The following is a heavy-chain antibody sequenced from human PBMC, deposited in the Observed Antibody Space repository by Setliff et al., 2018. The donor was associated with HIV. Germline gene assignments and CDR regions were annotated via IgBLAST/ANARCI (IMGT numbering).Heavy chain of an antibody. Sequence: SVKVSCKASGDTFNSYAISWVRQAPGQGLAWMGGVIPIFGTANYAQKFQGRVTITADESTSTAYMELSSLRSEDTAVYYCAKGGYYDSTGYYYYYLYYLDEWGKGTTVTVSS. CDR1: GDTFNSYA. D-gene: IGHD3-22*01. V-gene: IGHV1-69*13. J-gene: IGHJ6*03. CDR2: VIPIFGTA. CDR3: AKGGYYDSTGYYYYYLYYLDE.